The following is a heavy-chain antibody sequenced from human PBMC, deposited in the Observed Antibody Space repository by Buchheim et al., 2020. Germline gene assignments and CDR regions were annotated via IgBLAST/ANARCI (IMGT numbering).Heavy chain of an antibody. D-gene: IGHD3-22*01. CDR2: ISYDGSDK. CDR3: ARGYYYDKGYYGMDV. J-gene: IGHJ6*02. V-gene: IGHV3-30*03. CDR1: GFTFSNYG. Sequence: QVQLVESGGGVVQPGRSLRLSCAASGFTFSNYGMHWVRQAPGKGLEWVAVISYDGSDKYYAESMKGRFTISRDNSKNTLYLQMNSLRAEDTAVYYCARGYYYDKGYYGMDVWGQGTT.